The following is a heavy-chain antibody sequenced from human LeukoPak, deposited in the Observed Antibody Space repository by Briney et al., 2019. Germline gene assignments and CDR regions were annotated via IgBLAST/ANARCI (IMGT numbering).Heavy chain of an antibody. V-gene: IGHV4-59*13. Sequence: SETLSLTCTVSGGSINNYYWSWIRQPPGKGQGWVGYIYYSGSTNYNPSLKSRITISVDTSKSQVSLKLSCVTAADTAVYYCARRALRYFEDAFDIWGQGTKVTVSS. CDR2: IYYSGST. CDR1: GGSINNYY. CDR3: ARRALRYFEDAFDI. J-gene: IGHJ3*02. D-gene: IGHD3-9*01.